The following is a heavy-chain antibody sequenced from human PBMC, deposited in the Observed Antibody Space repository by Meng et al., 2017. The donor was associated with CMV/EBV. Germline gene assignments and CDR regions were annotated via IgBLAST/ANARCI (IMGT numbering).Heavy chain of an antibody. CDR3: ARTNTPQYSSSWYRYYYYGMDV. Sequence: GESLKISCKGSGYSFTSYWIGWVRQMPGKGLEWMGIIYPDDSDTRYSPSFQGQVTISADKSISTAYLQWSSLKASDTAMYYCARTNTPQYSSSWYRYYYYGMDVWGQGTTVTVSS. CDR1: GYSFTSYW. J-gene: IGHJ6*02. CDR2: IYPDDSDT. D-gene: IGHD6-13*01. V-gene: IGHV5-51*01.